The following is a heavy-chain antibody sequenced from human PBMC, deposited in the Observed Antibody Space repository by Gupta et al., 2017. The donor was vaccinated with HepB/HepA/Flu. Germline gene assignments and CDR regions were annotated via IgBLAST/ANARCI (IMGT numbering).Heavy chain of an antibody. CDR1: EIILSHRV. CDR2: VSFSGDIT. J-gene: IGHJ4*02. Sequence: EVLLLESGGDLVQPGGSLRLSCAASEIILSHRVMSWVRQAPGKGLEWVSTVSFSGDITYYADSVKGRFTISRYISKTTLYLQMNYLGAYDTAIYYCARVSGSGWHMFDFWGQGTLFTVSS. D-gene: IGHD6-19*01. V-gene: IGHV3-23*01. CDR3: ARVSGSGWHMFDF.